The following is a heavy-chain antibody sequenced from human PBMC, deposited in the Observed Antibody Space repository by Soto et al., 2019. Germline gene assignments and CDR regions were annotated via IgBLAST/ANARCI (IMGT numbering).Heavy chain of an antibody. CDR3: ARGPRGVYANDY. Sequence: GGSLRLSCAASGFTFNSYTMAWVRQAPGKGLEWVSSISGSGGSPSYADSVKGRFTISRDNSRNTLYLQMNSLRAEDTAVYYCARGPRGVYANDYWGQGALVTVSS. CDR1: GFTFNSYT. D-gene: IGHD2-8*01. V-gene: IGHV3-23*01. CDR2: ISGSGGSP. J-gene: IGHJ4*02.